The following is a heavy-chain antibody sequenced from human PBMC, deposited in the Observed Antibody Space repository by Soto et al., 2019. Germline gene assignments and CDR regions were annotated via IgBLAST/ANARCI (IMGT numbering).Heavy chain of an antibody. CDR1: GGSISSGGYY. Sequence: PSETLSLTCTVSGGSISSGGYYWSWIRQHPGKGLEWIGYIYYSGSTYYNPSLKSRVTISVDTSKNQFSLKLSSVTAADTAVYYCARGGGETTVSTGWLDPWGQGTMVTVYS. V-gene: IGHV4-31*03. D-gene: IGHD4-4*01. CDR2: IYYSGST. CDR3: ARGGGETTVSTGWLDP. J-gene: IGHJ5*02.